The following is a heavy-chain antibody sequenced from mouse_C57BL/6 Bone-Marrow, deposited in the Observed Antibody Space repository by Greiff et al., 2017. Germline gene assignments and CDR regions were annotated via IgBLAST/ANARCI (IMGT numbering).Heavy chain of an antibody. CDR3: ARGGYPVRAMDY. V-gene: IGHV3-6*01. D-gene: IGHD2-14*01. Sequence: EVKLVESGPGLVKPSQSLSLTCSVTGYSITSGYYWNWIRQFPGNKLEWMGYISYDGSNNYNPSLKNRISITRDTSKNQFFLKLNSVTTEDTATYDCARGGYPVRAMDYWGQGTSVTVSS. CDR2: ISYDGSN. J-gene: IGHJ4*01. CDR1: GYSITSGYY.